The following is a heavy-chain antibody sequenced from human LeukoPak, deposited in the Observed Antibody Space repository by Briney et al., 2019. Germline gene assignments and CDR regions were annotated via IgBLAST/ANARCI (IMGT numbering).Heavy chain of an antibody. V-gene: IGHV4-59*01. CDR2: IYHSGTI. J-gene: IGHJ4*02. D-gene: IGHD4-11*01. Sequence: SETLSLTCTVSGGSISGYYWNWIRQSPEKGLEWIGYIYHSGTINFNPSLKARVTMSIDTSKNQFSLKLSSVTAADTAVYYCAKSRSLGLQYFDTWGQGTLATVSS. CDR1: GGSISGYY. CDR3: AKSRSLGLQYFDT.